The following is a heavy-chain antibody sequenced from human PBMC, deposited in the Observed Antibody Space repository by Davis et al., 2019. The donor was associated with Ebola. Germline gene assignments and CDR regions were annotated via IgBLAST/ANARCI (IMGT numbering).Heavy chain of an antibody. CDR3: ARTMVRGAVNWFDP. J-gene: IGHJ5*02. D-gene: IGHD3-10*01. CDR1: GGSFSGYY. CDR2: INHSGST. Sequence: SETLSLTCAVYGGSFSGYYWSWIRQPPGKGLEWIGEINHSGSTNYNPSLKSRVTISVDTSKNQFSLKLSSVTAADTAVYYCARTMVRGAVNWFDPWGQGTLVTVSS. V-gene: IGHV4-34*01.